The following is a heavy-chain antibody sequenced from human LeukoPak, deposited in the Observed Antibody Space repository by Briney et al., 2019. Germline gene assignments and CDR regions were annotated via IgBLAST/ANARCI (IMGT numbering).Heavy chain of an antibody. Sequence: SGPTLVNPTQTLTLTCIFSGFSLSSGGVGVGWLRQPPGKALEWLALIYWDDDKRYSPSLKSRLTITKDTSKNQVVLTMTNMDPVDTATYYCAHRLSTSGWYEGGFDYWGQGTLVTVSS. J-gene: IGHJ4*02. CDR1: GFSLSSGGVG. CDR3: AHRLSTSGWYEGGFDY. D-gene: IGHD6-19*01. CDR2: IYWDDDK. V-gene: IGHV2-5*02.